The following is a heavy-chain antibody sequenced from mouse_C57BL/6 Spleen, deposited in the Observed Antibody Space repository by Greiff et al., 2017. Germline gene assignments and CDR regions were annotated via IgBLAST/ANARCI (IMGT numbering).Heavy chain of an antibody. V-gene: IGHV1-69*01. CDR2: IDPSDSYT. J-gene: IGHJ2*01. Sequence: QVQLQQPGAELVKPGASVKVSCKASGYTFTSYWMHWVKQRPGQGLEWIGEIDPSDSYTNYNQKFKGKSTLTVDKSSSTAYMQLSSLTSEDSAVYYCAIITTVAYYFDYWGQGTTLTVSS. CDR3: AIITTVAYYFDY. CDR1: GYTFTSYW. D-gene: IGHD1-1*01.